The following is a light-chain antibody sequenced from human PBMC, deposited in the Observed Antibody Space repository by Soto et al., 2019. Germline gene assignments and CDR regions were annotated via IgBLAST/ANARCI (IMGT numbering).Light chain of an antibody. J-gene: IGKJ1*01. CDR1: QNIYNN. Sequence: IVMTQSPATLSVSPGERATLSCRASQNIYNNVAWYQHRPGQAPRLLIYRASTRATGVPARFSGSGFETEYTLTFSSLQSEDFAIYSCLQYHNLWAFGQGTKVEIK. V-gene: IGKV3-15*01. CDR3: LQYHNLWA. CDR2: RAS.